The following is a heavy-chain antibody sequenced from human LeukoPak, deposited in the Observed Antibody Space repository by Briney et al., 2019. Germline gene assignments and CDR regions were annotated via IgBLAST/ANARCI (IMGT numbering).Heavy chain of an antibody. Sequence: ASVKVSCKASGYTFTSYGISWVRQAPGQGLEWMGWISAYNGNTNYAQKLQGRVTMTTDTSTGTAYMELRSLRSDDTAVYYCARSSPTTVTTFFDYWGQGTLVTVSS. CDR3: ARSSPTTVTTFFDY. J-gene: IGHJ4*02. D-gene: IGHD4-17*01. CDR2: ISAYNGNT. CDR1: GYTFTSYG. V-gene: IGHV1-18*01.